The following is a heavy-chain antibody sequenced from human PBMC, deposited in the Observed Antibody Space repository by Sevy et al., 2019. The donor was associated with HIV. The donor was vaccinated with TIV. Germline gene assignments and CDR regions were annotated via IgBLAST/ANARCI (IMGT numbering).Heavy chain of an antibody. CDR3: AKKMGGGSGMGFLVDD. CDR1: GFTFSSFA. Sequence: GGSLRLSCAASGFTFSSFAMGWVRQAPGKGLDWISVISGTGDHTYYADSVKGRFTISRDNSKNTLFLQMNSLRAEDTASFYCAKKMGGGSGMGFLVDDWGQGTLVTVSS. CDR2: ISGTGDHT. J-gene: IGHJ4*02. D-gene: IGHD2-8*01. V-gene: IGHV3-23*01.